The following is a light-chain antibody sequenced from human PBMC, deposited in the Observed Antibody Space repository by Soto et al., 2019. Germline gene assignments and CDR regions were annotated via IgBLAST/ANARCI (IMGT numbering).Light chain of an antibody. CDR3: QQYGSSPRT. CDR1: QSVSSSY. Sequence: EIVMTQSPATLSVSPGERATLSCRASQSVSSSYLAWYQQKPGQAPRLHIYGASSRATGIPDRFSGSGSGTDFTLTISRLEPEDFAVYYCQQYGSSPRTFGQGTKVDI. V-gene: IGKV3-20*01. J-gene: IGKJ1*01. CDR2: GAS.